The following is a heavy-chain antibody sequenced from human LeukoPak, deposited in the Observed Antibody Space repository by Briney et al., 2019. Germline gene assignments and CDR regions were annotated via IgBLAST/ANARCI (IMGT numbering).Heavy chain of an antibody. CDR1: GFTFSSYW. V-gene: IGHV3-74*01. D-gene: IGHD1-26*01. CDR2: IKSEGSST. J-gene: IGHJ4*02. CDR3: ARDLFPVGATTVFDY. Sequence: GSLGLSFAASGFTFSSYWMSWVRQAPGEGVGWVSRIKSEGSSTRYADSVKGRFTISRDNAKNTLYLQMNSLRAEATDVYYCARDLFPVGATTVFDYWGPGALVTASS.